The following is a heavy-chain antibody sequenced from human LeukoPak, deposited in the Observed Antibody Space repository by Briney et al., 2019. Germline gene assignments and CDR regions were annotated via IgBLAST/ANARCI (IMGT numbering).Heavy chain of an antibody. V-gene: IGHV3-33*08. CDR2: IWHDGSDQ. CDR3: ARDIDMTHFDQ. CDR1: GFTFSSHG. J-gene: IGHJ4*02. Sequence: PGGSLRLSCAASGFTFSSHGMHWIRQAPGKGLEWVAIIWHDGSDQYYADSVKGRFTISRDNSKNTVFLQMNSLRADDTAVYYCARDIDMTHFDQWGQGTLVTVSS. D-gene: IGHD3-16*02.